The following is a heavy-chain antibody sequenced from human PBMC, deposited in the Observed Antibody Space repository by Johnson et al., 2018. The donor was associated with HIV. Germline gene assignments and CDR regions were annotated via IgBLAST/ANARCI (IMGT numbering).Heavy chain of an antibody. CDR2: IWYDGSNK. D-gene: IGHD1-26*01. Sequence: VLLVESGGGVVPPGRSLRLSCAASGFTFSYYGMHWVRQAPGKGLEWVAVIWYDGSNKYYADSVKGRFTISRDNSKNTLYLQMNSLRAEDTAVYYCAKDLFTEREDDVFDIWGQGTMVTVSP. CDR1: GFTFSYYG. CDR3: AKDLFTEREDDVFDI. J-gene: IGHJ3*02. V-gene: IGHV3-33*06.